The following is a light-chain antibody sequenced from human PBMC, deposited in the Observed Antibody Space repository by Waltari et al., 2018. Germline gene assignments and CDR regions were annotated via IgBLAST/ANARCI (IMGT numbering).Light chain of an antibody. V-gene: IGKV1-NL1*01. CDR1: QDISNS. J-gene: IGKJ1*01. Sequence: DIQMTQSPSSLSASVGGRVTITCRASQDISNSLAWYQQTPGKAPKLLLYAASTWESGFPVRFSGSGSGTDYTLTISSLQPEDFATYYCHQYYSLPRTCGQGTKVEVE. CDR2: AAS. CDR3: HQYYSLPRT.